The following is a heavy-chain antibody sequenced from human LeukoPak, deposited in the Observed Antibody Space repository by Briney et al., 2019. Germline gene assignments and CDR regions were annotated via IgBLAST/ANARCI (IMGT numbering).Heavy chain of an antibody. CDR2: ISGSGGST. J-gene: IGHJ4*02. V-gene: IGHV3-23*01. D-gene: IGHD1-7*01. CDR3: AKGANWNYAGQFDY. CDR1: GFTFSSYA. Sequence: PGGSLRLSCAASGFTFSSYAMSWVRQAPGKGLEWVSVISGSGGSTHYADPVKGRFTISRDNSKNPLYLQMNSLRAEDTAVYYCAKGANWNYAGQFDYWGQGTLVTVSS.